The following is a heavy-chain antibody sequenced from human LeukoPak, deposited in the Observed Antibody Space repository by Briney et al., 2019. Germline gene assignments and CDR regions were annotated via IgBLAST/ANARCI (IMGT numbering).Heavy chain of an antibody. Sequence: SETLSLTCTVSGGSISSYYWSWIRQPPGRGLEWIGYIYYSGSTNYNPSLKSRVTISVDTSKNQFSLKLSSVTAADTAVYYCARDRELHKGTYYYYGMDVWGQGTTVTVSS. V-gene: IGHV4-59*01. CDR3: ARDRELHKGTYYYYGMDV. D-gene: IGHD1-7*01. CDR1: GGSISSYY. CDR2: IYYSGST. J-gene: IGHJ6*02.